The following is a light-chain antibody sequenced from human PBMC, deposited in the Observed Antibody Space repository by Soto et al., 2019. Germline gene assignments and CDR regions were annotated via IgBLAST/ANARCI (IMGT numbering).Light chain of an antibody. CDR3: QQYGSSPWT. Sequence: EVVLTQSPATLSLSPGDRATLSCRASENVRTFVDWYQQKPGQAPRLLIYGASSRATGIPDRFSGSGSGTDFTLTISRLEPEDFAVYYCQQYGSSPWTFGQGTKVDIK. CDR1: ENVRTF. J-gene: IGKJ1*01. V-gene: IGKV3-20*01. CDR2: GAS.